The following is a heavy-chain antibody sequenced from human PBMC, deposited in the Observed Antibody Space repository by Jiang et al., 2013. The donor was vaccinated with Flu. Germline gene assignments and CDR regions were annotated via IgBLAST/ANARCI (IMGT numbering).Heavy chain of an antibody. CDR2: T. J-gene: IGHJ4*02. CDR3: ARSPEYYDFWSGYLYFDY. D-gene: IGHD3-3*01. Sequence: TYYNPSLKSRVTISVDTSKNQFSLKLSSVTAADTAVYYCARSPEYYDFWSGYLYFDYWGQGTLVTVSS. V-gene: IGHV4-39*01.